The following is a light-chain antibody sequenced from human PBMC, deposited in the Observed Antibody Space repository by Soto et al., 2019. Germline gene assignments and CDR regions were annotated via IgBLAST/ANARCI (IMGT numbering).Light chain of an antibody. V-gene: IGKV3-20*01. Sequence: EIVLTQSPGTLSLSPGERATLSCRASQRVSSRYLAWYQQKPGQAPRLLIHGASSRATGIPDRFSGSGSGTEFTLTIRRLEPEDFAVYYCQHYGSSPYTFGQGTKVDIK. CDR3: QHYGSSPYT. CDR1: QRVSSRY. J-gene: IGKJ2*01. CDR2: GAS.